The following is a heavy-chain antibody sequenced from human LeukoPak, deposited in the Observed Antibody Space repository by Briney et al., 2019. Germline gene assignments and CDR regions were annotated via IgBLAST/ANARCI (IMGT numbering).Heavy chain of an antibody. J-gene: IGHJ4*02. V-gene: IGHV3-74*01. CDR3: VRGNDYGGPHY. D-gene: IGHD4-23*01. CDR2: IDRDGSRI. Sequence: GGSLRLSCAVSGFTFSSYWMHWVCQAPGKGLVWVSRIDRDGSRINYADSVKGRFSISRDNGKNTLFLQMNSLRAEDAAVYYCVRGNDYGGPHYWGQGTLVTVSS. CDR1: GFTFSSYW.